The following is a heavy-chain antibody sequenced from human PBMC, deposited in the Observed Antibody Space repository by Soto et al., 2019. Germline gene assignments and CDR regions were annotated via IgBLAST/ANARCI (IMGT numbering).Heavy chain of an antibody. CDR2: IYSGGST. D-gene: IGHD5-12*01. CDR1: GFTVSSNY. V-gene: IGHV3-53*04. J-gene: IGHJ6*03. CDR3: ARDRAVATKYYYYYYVDV. Sequence: EVQLVESGGGLVQPGGSLRLSCAASGFTVSSNYMSWVRQAPGKGLEWVSVIYSGGSTYYADSVKGRFTISRHNSKNTLYLQMNSLRAEDTAVYYCARDRAVATKYYYYYYVDVWGKGTTVTVSS.